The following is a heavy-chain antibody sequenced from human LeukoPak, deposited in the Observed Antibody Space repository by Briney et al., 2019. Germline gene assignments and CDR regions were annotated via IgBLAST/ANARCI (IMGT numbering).Heavy chain of an antibody. CDR1: GYTFTSYY. D-gene: IGHD6-19*01. Sequence: ASVKVSCKASGYTFTSYYMHWLRLAPGQGLEWLGWINPNSGGTNYAQKFQGRVTMTRDTSISTAYMEASSLRSDDTAVYYCGRDLEQWRGRMDVWGQGTTVTVSS. J-gene: IGHJ6*02. V-gene: IGHV1-2*02. CDR2: INPNSGGT. CDR3: GRDLEQWRGRMDV.